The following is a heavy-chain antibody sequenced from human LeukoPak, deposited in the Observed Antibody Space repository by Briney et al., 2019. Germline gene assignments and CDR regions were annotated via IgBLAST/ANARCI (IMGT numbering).Heavy chain of an antibody. J-gene: IGHJ4*02. CDR2: INPIFGTA. V-gene: IGHV1-69*05. CDR3: ARQYGGNSGCIS. Sequence: SVKVSCKASGGTFISYAISWVRQAPGQGLEWMGGINPIFGTANYAQKFQGRVTITTDESTSTAYMELSSLRSEDTAVYYCARQYGGNSGCISWGQGTLVTVSS. D-gene: IGHD4-23*01. CDR1: GGTFISYA.